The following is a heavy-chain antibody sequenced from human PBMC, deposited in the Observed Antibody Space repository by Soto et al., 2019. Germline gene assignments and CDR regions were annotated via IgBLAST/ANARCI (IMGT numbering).Heavy chain of an antibody. CDR2: IYYSGST. CDR1: GGSISSSSYY. D-gene: IGHD3-22*01. CDR3: ARREYYYDSSGSHFDY. J-gene: IGHJ4*02. Sequence: SETLSLTCTVSGGSISSSSYYWGWIRQPPGKGLEWTGSIYYSGSTYYNPSLKSRVTISVDTSKNQFSLKLSSVTAADTAVYYCARREYYYDSSGSHFDYWGQGTLVTVSS. V-gene: IGHV4-39*01.